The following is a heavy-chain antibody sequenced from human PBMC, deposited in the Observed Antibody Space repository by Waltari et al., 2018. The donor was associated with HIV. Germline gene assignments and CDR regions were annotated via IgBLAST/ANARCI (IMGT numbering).Heavy chain of an antibody. D-gene: IGHD3-16*01. CDR3: TKGGGKSPGLSV. CDR1: GFILSDYP. V-gene: IGHV3-49*03. Sequence: HLVQSGGGFTQPGRSLRLSCAASGFILSDYPMSCFRQAPGKGGEWVGCIRNKTYGETAEDAADLEGRFTISREDSRGIGYLQMDGLKIEDAGVYYCTKGGGKSPGLSVWGQGTTVTVSS. CDR2: IRNKTYGETA. J-gene: IGHJ6*02.